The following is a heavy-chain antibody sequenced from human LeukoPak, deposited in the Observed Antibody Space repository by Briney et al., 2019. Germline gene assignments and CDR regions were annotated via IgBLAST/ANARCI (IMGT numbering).Heavy chain of an antibody. CDR2: ISGSGGST. CDR1: GFTFSSYA. Sequence: TGGSLRLSCAASGFTFSSYAMSWVRQAPGKGLEWVSAISGSGGSTYYADSVKGRFTISRDNSKNTLYLQMNGLRAEDTAVYYCAKTARRSRHYFDYWGQGTLVTVSS. V-gene: IGHV3-23*01. CDR3: AKTARRSRHYFDY. J-gene: IGHJ4*02. D-gene: IGHD6-6*01.